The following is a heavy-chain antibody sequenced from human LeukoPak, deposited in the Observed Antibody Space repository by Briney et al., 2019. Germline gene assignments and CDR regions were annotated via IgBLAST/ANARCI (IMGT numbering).Heavy chain of an antibody. V-gene: IGHV4-39*07. CDR1: GGSISSSSYY. Sequence: SETLPLTCTVSGGSISSSSYYWGWIRQPPGKGLEWIGSIYYSGSTYYNPSLKSRVTISMDTSKNQFSLKLSSVTAADTAVYYCARTNGGYSYGLYYYYMDVWGKGTTVTVSS. J-gene: IGHJ6*03. CDR2: IYYSGST. D-gene: IGHD5-18*01. CDR3: ARTNGGYSYGLYYYYMDV.